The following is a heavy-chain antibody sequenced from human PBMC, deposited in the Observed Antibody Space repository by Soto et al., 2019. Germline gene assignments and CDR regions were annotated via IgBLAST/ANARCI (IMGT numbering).Heavy chain of an antibody. D-gene: IGHD6-25*01. V-gene: IGHV4-31*03. Sequence: QVQLQESGPGLVKPSQTLSLTCTVSAGAISSGGYYWSWIRQHPGKGLEWIGYIYYSGSTYYNPSINSRVTISVETSKNQFSMKLSSVTAADKALYYCASEEGGGSGQRWFDPWGQGTLVTVSS. CDR1: AGAISSGGYY. CDR2: IYYSGST. J-gene: IGHJ5*02. CDR3: ASEEGGGSGQRWFDP.